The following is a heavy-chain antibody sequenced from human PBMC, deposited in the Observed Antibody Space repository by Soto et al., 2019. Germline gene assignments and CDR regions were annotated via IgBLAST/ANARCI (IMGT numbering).Heavy chain of an antibody. D-gene: IGHD5-18*01. Sequence: QVQLVESGGGVVHPGRSLRLSCAASGFTFSSYAMHWVRQAPGKGLEWVAVISYDGSNKYYADSVKGRFTISRDNSKNTLYLQMNSLRAEDTAVYYCARDPLWGTAMLLWYFDLWGRGTLVTVSS. CDR1: GFTFSSYA. J-gene: IGHJ2*01. V-gene: IGHV3-30-3*01. CDR3: ARDPLWGTAMLLWYFDL. CDR2: ISYDGSNK.